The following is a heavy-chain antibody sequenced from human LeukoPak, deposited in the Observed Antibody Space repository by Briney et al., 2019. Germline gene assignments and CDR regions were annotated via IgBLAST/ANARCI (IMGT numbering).Heavy chain of an antibody. Sequence: GGSLRLSCVASGFTFSAYAMSWVRLAPGKGLEWVSGISASGDNTYYADSVKGRFTISRDNSKNTLHLQMNSLRAEDTAVYYCAKGSGYDTDFDYWGQGTLATVSS. J-gene: IGHJ4*02. CDR2: ISASGDNT. CDR3: AKGSGYDTDFDY. V-gene: IGHV3-23*01. CDR1: GFTFSAYA. D-gene: IGHD3-9*01.